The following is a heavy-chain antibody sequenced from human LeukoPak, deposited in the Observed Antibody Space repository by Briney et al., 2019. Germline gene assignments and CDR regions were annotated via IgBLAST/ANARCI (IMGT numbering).Heavy chain of an antibody. V-gene: IGHV3-21*01. J-gene: IGHJ4*02. D-gene: IGHD3-22*01. Sequence: PGGSLRLYCVASGFTFSSYSMNWVRQAPGKGLEWVSSISSSSSYIYYADSVKGRFTISRDNAKNSLYLQMNSLRAEDTAVYYCARVTAYYYDSSGYFDQWGQGTLVTVSS. CDR3: ARVTAYYYDSSGYFDQ. CDR1: GFTFSSYS. CDR2: ISSSSSYI.